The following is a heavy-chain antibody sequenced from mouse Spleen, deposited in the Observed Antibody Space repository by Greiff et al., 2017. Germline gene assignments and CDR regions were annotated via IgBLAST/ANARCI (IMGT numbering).Heavy chain of an antibody. CDR1: GYTFTSSW. CDR3: AREDYYGSRAWFAY. V-gene: IGHV1-53*01. CDR2: INPSNGGT. J-gene: IGHJ3*01. D-gene: IGHD1-1*01. Sequence: QVQLKQPGTELVKPGASVKLSCKASGYTFTSSWMHWVKQRPGQGLEWIGNINPSNGGTNYNEKFKSKATLTVDKSSSTAYMQLSSLTSEDSAVYYCAREDYYGSRAWFAYWGQGTLVTVSA.